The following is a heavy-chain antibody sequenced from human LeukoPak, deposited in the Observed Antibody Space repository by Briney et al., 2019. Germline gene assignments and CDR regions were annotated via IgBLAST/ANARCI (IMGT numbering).Heavy chain of an antibody. J-gene: IGHJ6*03. Sequence: SETLSLTCAVYGGSFSGYYWSWLRQPPGKGLEWIGEINHSGSTNYNPSLKSRVTISVDTSKNQFSLKLSSVTAADTAVYYCARYIAARPPYYYYMDVWGKGTTVTVSS. CDR1: GGSFSGYY. CDR2: INHSGST. CDR3: ARYIAARPPYYYYMDV. D-gene: IGHD6-6*01. V-gene: IGHV4-34*01.